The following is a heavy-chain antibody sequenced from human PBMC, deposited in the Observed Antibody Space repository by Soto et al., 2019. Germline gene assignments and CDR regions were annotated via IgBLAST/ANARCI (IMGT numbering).Heavy chain of an antibody. Sequence: EVQLLESGGGLVQPGGSLRLSCAASGFTFSSYAMSWVRQAPGKGLEWASAISGSGGSTYYADSVKGRFTISRDNSKNTLYLQMNSLRAEDTAVYYCVPGGLFGDGDYWGQGTLVTVSS. CDR3: VPGGLFGDGDY. V-gene: IGHV3-23*01. J-gene: IGHJ4*02. CDR1: GFTFSSYA. D-gene: IGHD3-10*01. CDR2: ISGSGGST.